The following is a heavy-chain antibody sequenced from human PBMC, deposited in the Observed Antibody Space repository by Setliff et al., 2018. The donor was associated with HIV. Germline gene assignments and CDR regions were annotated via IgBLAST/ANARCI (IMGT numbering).Heavy chain of an antibody. V-gene: IGHV1-69*13. Sequence: SVKVSCKASGGTFNNLAISWVRQAPGQGLEWMGEFIPLFGTTNYAQKFQGRVSFTADASTNTAYMELSSLRSGDTAVFYCGRGKHYSSGSPPLYDSWGQGTLVTVSS. CDR3: GRGKHYSSGSPPLYDS. D-gene: IGHD3-10*01. CDR2: FIPLFGTT. CDR1: GGTFNNLA. J-gene: IGHJ4*02.